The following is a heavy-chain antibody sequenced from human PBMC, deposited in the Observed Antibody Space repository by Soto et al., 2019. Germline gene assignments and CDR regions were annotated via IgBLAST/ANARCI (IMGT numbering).Heavy chain of an antibody. J-gene: IGHJ5*02. D-gene: IGHD2-21*01. V-gene: IGHV3-7*04. CDR3: TRDLNHDCGP. CDR2: MNPDGSEQ. CDR1: GFTFSDYW. Sequence: GGSLRLSCAASGFTFSDYWMTWVRQTPGKGLEGVANMNPDGSEQYYLDSVKGRFTISRDNAKNSLYLQMNNLRGEDTAVYYCTRDLNHDCGPWGQGTLVTVSS.